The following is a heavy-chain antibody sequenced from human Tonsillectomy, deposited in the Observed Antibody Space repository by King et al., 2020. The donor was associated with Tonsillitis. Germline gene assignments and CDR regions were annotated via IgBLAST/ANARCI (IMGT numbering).Heavy chain of an antibody. Sequence: VQLVESGGGVVQPGRSLRLSCAASGFTFSSYGMHWVRQAPGKGLEWVAVISYDGSNKYYADSVKGRFTISRDNSKNTLYLQMNSLRAEDTAVCYCAKGATSFDYWGQGTLVTVSS. CDR3: AKGATSFDY. V-gene: IGHV3-30*18. D-gene: IGHD5-24*01. J-gene: IGHJ4*02. CDR1: GFTFSSYG. CDR2: ISYDGSNK.